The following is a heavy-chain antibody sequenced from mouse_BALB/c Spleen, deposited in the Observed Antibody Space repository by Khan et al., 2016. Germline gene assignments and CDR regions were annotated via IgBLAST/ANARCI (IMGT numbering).Heavy chain of an antibody. J-gene: IGHJ3*01. CDR3: AREFYYGTFAY. CDR2: INPSRGYT. CDR1: GYTFTYYT. D-gene: IGHD1-1*01. Sequence: QVQLKQSGAELARPGASVKMSCKASGYTFTYYTMHWVKQRPGQVLEWIGKINPSRGYTDYNQKFKDQATLTTDKSSNTAYMQLSILISEDSAVYYCAREFYYGTFAYWGQGTLVTVSA. V-gene: IGHV1-4*01.